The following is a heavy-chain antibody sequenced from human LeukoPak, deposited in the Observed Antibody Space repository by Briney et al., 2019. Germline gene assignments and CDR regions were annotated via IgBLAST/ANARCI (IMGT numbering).Heavy chain of an antibody. V-gene: IGHV3-53*01. CDR3: AKDPIFSGSYGVFDY. Sequence: GGSLRLSCAASGFTVSSNYMSWVRQAPGKGLEWVSVIYSGGSTYYADSAEGRFTISRDNSKNTLYLQMNSLRAGDTAVYYCAKDPIFSGSYGVFDYWGLGTLVTVSS. D-gene: IGHD1-26*01. CDR1: GFTVSSNY. CDR2: IYSGGST. J-gene: IGHJ4*02.